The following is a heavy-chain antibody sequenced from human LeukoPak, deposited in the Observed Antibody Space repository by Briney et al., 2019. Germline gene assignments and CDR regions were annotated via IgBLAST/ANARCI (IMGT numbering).Heavy chain of an antibody. CDR1: GFTFSSYW. CDR3: ARVILFSQFDY. V-gene: IGHV3-7*01. Sequence: GGSLRLSCAASGFTFSSYWMSWVRQSPGKGLEWVANIKQDGSEKYYVDSVKGRFTISRDNAKNSLYLQMNSLRAEDTAVYYCARVILFSQFDYWGQGTLVTVSS. D-gene: IGHD2-21*01. J-gene: IGHJ4*02. CDR2: IKQDGSEK.